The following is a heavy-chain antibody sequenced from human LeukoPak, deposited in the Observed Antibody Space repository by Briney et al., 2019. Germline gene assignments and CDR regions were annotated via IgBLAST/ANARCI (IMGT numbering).Heavy chain of an antibody. CDR1: GYTFTSYG. J-gene: IGHJ4*02. CDR2: ISAYNGNT. V-gene: IGHV1-18*01. Sequence: GASVKVSCKASGYTFTSYGISWVRQAPGQGLEWIGWISAYNGNTNYAQKLQGRVTMTTDTSTSTAYMELRSLRSDDTAVYYCAAGVLNYYYDSSGYYYFDYWGQETLVTVSS. CDR3: AAGVLNYYYDSSGYYYFDY. D-gene: IGHD3-22*01.